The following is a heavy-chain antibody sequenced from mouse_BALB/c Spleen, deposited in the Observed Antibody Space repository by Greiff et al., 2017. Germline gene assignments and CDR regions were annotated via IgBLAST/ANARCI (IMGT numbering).Heavy chain of an antibody. CDR2: IWSGGST. CDR1: GFSLTSYG. J-gene: IGHJ4*01. CDR3: ASYDSYAMDY. D-gene: IGHD2-12*01. Sequence: VQRVESGPGLVQPSQSLSITCTVSGFSLTSYGVHWVRQSPGKGLEWLGVIWSGGSTDYNAAFISRLSISKDNSKSQVFFKMNSLQANDTAIYYCASYDSYAMDYWGQGTSVTVSS. V-gene: IGHV2-2*02.